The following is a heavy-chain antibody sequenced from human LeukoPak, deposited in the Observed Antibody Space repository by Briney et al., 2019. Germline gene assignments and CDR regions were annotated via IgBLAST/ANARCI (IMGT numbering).Heavy chain of an antibody. D-gene: IGHD3-10*01. V-gene: IGHV4-59*01. J-gene: IGHJ5*02. CDR1: GGSISSYY. CDR2: IYYSGST. CDR3: ARAYYYGSGFRRSRFDP. Sequence: SETLSLTCTVSGGSISSYYWSWIRQPPGKGLEWIGFIYYSGSTNYNPSLKSRVTISVDTSKNQFSLKLSSVTAADTAVYYCARAYYYGSGFRRSRFDPWGQGTLVTVSS.